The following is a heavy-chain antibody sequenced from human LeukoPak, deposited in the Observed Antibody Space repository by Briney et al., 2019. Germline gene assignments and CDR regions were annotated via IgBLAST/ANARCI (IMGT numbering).Heavy chain of an antibody. CDR3: ARDNDISRGFYYAMDV. J-gene: IGHJ6*02. CDR1: GDSISTYY. CDR2: IYYGGNT. V-gene: IGHV4-59*01. Sequence: SETLSLTCTVSGDSISTYYWSWVRQPPGKGLEWIGYIYYGGNTNYNPSLKSRVTISVDTSKNQFSLKLSSVTAVDTAVYYCARDNDISRGFYYAMDVWGQGATVIVSS. D-gene: IGHD3-9*01.